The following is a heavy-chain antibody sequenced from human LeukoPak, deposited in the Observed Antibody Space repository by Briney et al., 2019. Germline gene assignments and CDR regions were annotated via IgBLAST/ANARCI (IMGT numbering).Heavy chain of an antibody. CDR2: ITLSGGST. J-gene: IGHJ6*03. V-gene: IGHV3-23*01. D-gene: IGHD2-2*01. CDR1: GFTFSSYD. CDR3: ETRGNPAVGHHYFDV. Sequence: GGSLRLPCAASGFTFSSYDMSWSRQAPGKGLEWVSSITLSGGSTFYADSVKGRFTISRDNSKHTLYLQMNSLGAEDTAVYYCETRGNPAVGHHYFDVWGEGTTVSVSS.